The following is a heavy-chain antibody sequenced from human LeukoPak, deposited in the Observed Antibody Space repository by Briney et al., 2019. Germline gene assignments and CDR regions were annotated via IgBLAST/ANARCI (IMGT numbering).Heavy chain of an antibody. CDR1: GFTFSNAW. CDR2: IRIKTDGGTT. Sequence: PGGSLRLSCAASGFTFSNAWMSWVRQAPGKGLEWVGRIRIKTDGGTTDYAAPVKGRFTISRDDSKNTLYLQMNSLKTEDTAVYYCTTRLTKQYSSGWKLDYWGQGTLVTVSS. J-gene: IGHJ4*02. V-gene: IGHV3-15*01. CDR3: TTRLTKQYSSGWKLDY. D-gene: IGHD6-19*01.